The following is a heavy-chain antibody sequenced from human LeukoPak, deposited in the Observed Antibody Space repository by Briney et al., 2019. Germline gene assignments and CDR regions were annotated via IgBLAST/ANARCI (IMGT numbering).Heavy chain of an antibody. J-gene: IGHJ6*02. D-gene: IGHD3-16*01. CDR1: GGSISSYY. V-gene: IGHV4-59*08. CDR2: IYYSGST. Sequence: SETLSLTCTVSGGSISSYYWSWIRQPPGKGLEWIGYIYYSGSTNYNPSLKSRVTISVDTSKNQFSLKLSSVTAADTAVYYCARLALGGYYGMDVWGQGTTVTVSS. CDR3: ARLALGGYYGMDV.